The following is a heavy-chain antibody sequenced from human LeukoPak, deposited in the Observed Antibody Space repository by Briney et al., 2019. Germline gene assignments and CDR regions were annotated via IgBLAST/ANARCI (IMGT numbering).Heavy chain of an antibody. J-gene: IGHJ4*02. Sequence: SETLSLTCTVSGGSISNNYWSWFRQPPGKGLEWIGYIYYSGSTNYNPSLKSRVTISVDSSKSQFSLKLSSVTAADTAVYYCASHKGFWGQGTLVTVSS. CDR2: IYYSGST. CDR1: GGSISNNY. CDR3: ASHKGF. V-gene: IGHV4-59*01.